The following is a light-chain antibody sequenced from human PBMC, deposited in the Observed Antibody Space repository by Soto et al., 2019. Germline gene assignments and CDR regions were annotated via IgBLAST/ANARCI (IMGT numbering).Light chain of an antibody. J-gene: IGKJ3*01. CDR1: HSISIW. CDR3: QQYNSYSPFG. CDR2: KAS. V-gene: IGKV1-5*03. Sequence: DIQMTQSPSTLSASVGDRVSITCRASHSISIWLAWYQQKPGKAPKLLIYKASSLESGVPSRFIGSGSGTEFTLSITSLQPDDVATYYCQQYNSYSPFGFGPGTKGDIK.